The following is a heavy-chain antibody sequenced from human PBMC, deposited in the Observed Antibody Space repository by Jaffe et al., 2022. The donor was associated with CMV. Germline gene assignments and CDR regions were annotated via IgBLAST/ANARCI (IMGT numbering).Heavy chain of an antibody. CDR3: ARYWAPGYYYYYYMDV. J-gene: IGHJ6*03. V-gene: IGHV3-21*01. D-gene: IGHD2-8*02. CDR1: GFTFSSYS. CDR2: ISSSSSYI. Sequence: EVQLVESGGGLVKPGGSLRLSCAASGFTFSSYSMNWVRQAPGKGLEWVSSISSSSSYIYYADSVKGRFTISRDNAKNSLYLQMNSLRAEDTAVYYCARYWAPGYYYYYYMDVWGKGTTVTVSS.